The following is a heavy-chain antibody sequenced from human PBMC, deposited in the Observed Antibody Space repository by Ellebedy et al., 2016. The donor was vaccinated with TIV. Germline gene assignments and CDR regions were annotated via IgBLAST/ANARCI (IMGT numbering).Heavy chain of an antibody. D-gene: IGHD3-3*01. V-gene: IGHV3-23*01. CDR2: LSGSGGST. CDR3: ARAGGGFLEWLSQDYFDY. CDR1: GFTFSSYA. J-gene: IGHJ4*02. Sequence: GESLKISCAVSGFTFSSYAMSWVRQAPGKGLEWVSSLSGSGGSTYYADSVKGRFTISRDNSKNTLYLQMNSLRAEETAVYNGARAGGGFLEWLSQDYFDYWGQGTLVTVSS.